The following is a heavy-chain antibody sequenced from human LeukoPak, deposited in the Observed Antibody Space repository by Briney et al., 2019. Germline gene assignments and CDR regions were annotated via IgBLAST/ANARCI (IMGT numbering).Heavy chain of an antibody. CDR2: ISYDGSNK. CDR1: GFTFSSYA. V-gene: IGHV3-30-3*01. D-gene: IGHD1-26*01. J-gene: IGHJ4*02. CDR3: AKGGGYVRYFDY. Sequence: TGGSLRLSCAASGFTFSSYAVHWVRQAPGKGLEWVAVISYDGSNKYYADSVKGRFTISRDNSKNTLYLQMNSLRAEDTAVYYCAKGGGYVRYFDYWGQGTLVTVSS.